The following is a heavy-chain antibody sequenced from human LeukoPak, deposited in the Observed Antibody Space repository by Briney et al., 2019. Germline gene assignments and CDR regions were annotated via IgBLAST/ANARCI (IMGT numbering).Heavy chain of an antibody. J-gene: IGHJ4*02. CDR2: ARSKTDGGTT. V-gene: IGHV3-15*01. Sequence: GGSLRLSCAASGFTFGNAWMIWLRQAPGKGLEWVGRARSKTDGGTTDYAAHVKGRFTISRDDSKNTLYLQMNGLKTEDTAVYYCTTQRFYDDNSNFDYWGQGTLVTVSS. D-gene: IGHD3-22*01. CDR3: TTQRFYDDNSNFDY. CDR1: GFTFGNAW.